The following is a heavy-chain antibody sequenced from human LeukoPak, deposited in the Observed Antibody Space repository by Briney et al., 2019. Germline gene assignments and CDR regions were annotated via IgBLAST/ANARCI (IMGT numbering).Heavy chain of an antibody. D-gene: IGHD3-22*01. V-gene: IGHV3-21*01. CDR1: GFTFSSYS. CDR3: ARRVVAIMGDAFDI. J-gene: IGHJ3*02. CDR2: ISSSSSYI. Sequence: TGGSLRLSCAASGFTFSSYSMNWVRQAPGKGLEWVSSISSSSSYIYYADSVKGRFTISRDNAKNSLCLQMNGLRAEDTAVYYCARRVVAIMGDAFDIWGQGTMVTVSS.